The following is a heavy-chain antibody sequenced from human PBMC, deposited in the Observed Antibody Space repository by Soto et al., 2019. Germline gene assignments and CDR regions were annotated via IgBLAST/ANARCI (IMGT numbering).Heavy chain of an antibody. CDR3: AREYGSGSYSYYYYYGMDV. Sequence: PGGVPRLSCAASGFTFSSYSMNWVRQAPGKGLEWVSYISSSSSTIYYADSVKGRFTISRDNAKNSLYLQMNSLRDEDTAVYYCAREYGSGSYSYYYYYGMDVWGQGTTVTVSS. J-gene: IGHJ6*02. V-gene: IGHV3-48*02. CDR2: ISSSSSTI. CDR1: GFTFSSYS. D-gene: IGHD3-10*01.